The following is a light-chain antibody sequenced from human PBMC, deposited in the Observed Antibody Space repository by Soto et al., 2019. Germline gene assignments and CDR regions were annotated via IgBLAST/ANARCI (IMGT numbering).Light chain of an antibody. Sequence: QSVVTQPPSASGTPGQRVTISCSGSSSNIGGNYVYWYQHLPGTAPKVLIYKNNHRPSGVPDRFSGSKSDTSASLAISGLRSEYDAHYYCAVCDDSLSGVVFGGGTKLTVL. CDR1: SSNIGGNY. CDR3: AVCDDSLSGVV. CDR2: KNN. J-gene: IGLJ3*02. V-gene: IGLV1-47*01.